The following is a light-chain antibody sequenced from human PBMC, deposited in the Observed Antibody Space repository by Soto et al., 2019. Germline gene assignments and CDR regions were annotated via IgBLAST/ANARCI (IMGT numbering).Light chain of an antibody. V-gene: IGLV1-47*01. CDR3: AVWDDSQSGVV. CDR1: SSNIGGNY. J-gene: IGLJ3*02. CDR2: KNN. Sequence: QSVVTQPPSASGTPGQRVTISCSGSSSNIGGNYVYWYQHLPGTAPKVLIYKNNHRPSGVPDRFSGSKSDTSASLAISGLRSEDEAHYYCAVWDDSQSGVVFGGGTKLTVL.